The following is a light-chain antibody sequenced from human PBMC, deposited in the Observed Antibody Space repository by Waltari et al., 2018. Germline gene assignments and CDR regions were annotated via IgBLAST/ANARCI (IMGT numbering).Light chain of an antibody. CDR3: QQYYDIPRT. V-gene: IGKV4-1*01. CDR2: WAS. CDR1: QSILYSPNNKNY. Sequence: DIVMTQSPDSLAVSLGERATINCKSSQSILYSPNNKNYLGWFQKRPGQPPKLLIYWASTRESGVPDRFSGSGSGTDFTLTITSLQAEDVAVYYCQQYYDIPRTFGQGTKVEIK. J-gene: IGKJ1*01.